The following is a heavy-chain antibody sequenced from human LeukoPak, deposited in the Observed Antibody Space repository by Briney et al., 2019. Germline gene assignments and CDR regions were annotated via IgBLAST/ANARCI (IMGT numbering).Heavy chain of an antibody. D-gene: IGHD4-11*01. Sequence: SETLSLTCSFSGGSISSYYWSWIRQPPGKGLEWIGYIYYSGSTNYNPSLKSRVTISVDTSKNQFSLKLSSVTAADTAVYYCATDTVGPFDIWGQGTMVTVSS. CDR2: IYYSGST. V-gene: IGHV4-59*01. J-gene: IGHJ3*02. CDR1: GGSISSYY. CDR3: ATDTVGPFDI.